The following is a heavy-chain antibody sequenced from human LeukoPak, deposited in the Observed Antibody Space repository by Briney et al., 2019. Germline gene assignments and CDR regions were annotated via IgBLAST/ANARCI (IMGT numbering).Heavy chain of an antibody. Sequence: GRSLRLSCTASGFNFGEYAMSWVRQPQGKGLEWIGFIRSNDYGGTTDYAASVKGRLIISRDDSKRVAYLQMNSLKAEDTGVYYCTPESGDYWGQGTLVTVTS. J-gene: IGHJ4*02. V-gene: IGHV3-49*04. D-gene: IGHD1-26*01. CDR2: IRSNDYGGTT. CDR3: TPESGDY. CDR1: GFNFGEYA.